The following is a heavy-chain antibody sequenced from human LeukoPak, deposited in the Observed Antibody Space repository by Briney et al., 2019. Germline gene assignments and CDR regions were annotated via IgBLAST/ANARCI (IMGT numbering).Heavy chain of an antibody. CDR1: GFTFSDYH. J-gene: IGHJ3*02. Sequence: PGGSLRLSCAASGFTFSDYHMSWIRQAPGKGLEWVSYISSSGSTIYYADSVKGRFTISRDNSKNTLYLQMNSLRAEDTAVYYCANTPIVVVPAAMLHFDIWGQGTMVTVSS. V-gene: IGHV3-11*04. CDR3: ANTPIVVVPAAMLHFDI. D-gene: IGHD2-2*01. CDR2: ISSSGSTI.